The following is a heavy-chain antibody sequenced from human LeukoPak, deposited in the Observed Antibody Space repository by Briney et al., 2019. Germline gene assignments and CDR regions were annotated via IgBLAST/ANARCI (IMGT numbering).Heavy chain of an antibody. Sequence: GGSLRLSCAASGFTFSSYSMNWVRQAPGKGLEWVSYISSSSSTIYYADSVKGRFTISRDNAKNSLYLQMNSLRAEDTAVYYCARPSIFPRGYSYALDYWGQGTLVTVSS. CDR3: ARPSIFPRGYSYALDY. CDR2: ISSSSSTI. V-gene: IGHV3-48*04. J-gene: IGHJ4*02. CDR1: GFTFSSYS. D-gene: IGHD5-18*01.